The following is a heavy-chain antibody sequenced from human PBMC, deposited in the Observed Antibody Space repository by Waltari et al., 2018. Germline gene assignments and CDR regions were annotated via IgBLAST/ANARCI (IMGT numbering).Heavy chain of an antibody. D-gene: IGHD6-19*01. CDR2: IYAGDSDT. CDR3: AREKGFSSGNFDY. CDR1: TYW. V-gene: IGHV5-51*01. J-gene: IGHJ4*02. Sequence: TYWIGWVRQMPGKGLEWMGFIYAGDSDTRYSPSFQGQVTISVDKSINTAYLQWSTLKASDTAMYFCAREKGFSSGNFDYWGQGTLVTVSS.